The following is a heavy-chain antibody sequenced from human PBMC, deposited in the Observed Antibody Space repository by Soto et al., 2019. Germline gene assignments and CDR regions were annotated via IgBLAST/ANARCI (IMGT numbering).Heavy chain of an antibody. D-gene: IGHD2-2*03. CDR2: ISAYNGNT. V-gene: IGHV1-18*01. J-gene: IGHJ5*02. CDR1: GYTFTSYG. Sequence: ASVKVSCKASGYTFTSYGISWVRQAPGQGXEWMGWISAYNGNTNYAQKLQGRVTMTTDTSTSTAYMELRSLRSDGTAVYYCARGGYCSSTSCYFLPTVNWFDPWGQETLAPVSS. CDR3: ARGGYCSSTSCYFLPTVNWFDP.